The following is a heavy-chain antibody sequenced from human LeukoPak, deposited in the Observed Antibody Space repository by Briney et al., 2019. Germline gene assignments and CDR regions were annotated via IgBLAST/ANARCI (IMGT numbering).Heavy chain of an antibody. CDR1: GGSFSGYY. Sequence: SETLSLTCAVYGGSFSGYYWSWIRQPPGKGLEWIGEINHSGSTNYNPSLKSRVTISVDTSKHQFYLKLSSVTAADTAVYYCARGKIADDSSGYYSDYWGQGTLVTVSS. V-gene: IGHV4-34*01. J-gene: IGHJ4*02. D-gene: IGHD3-22*01. CDR3: ARGKIADDSSGYYSDY. CDR2: INHSGST.